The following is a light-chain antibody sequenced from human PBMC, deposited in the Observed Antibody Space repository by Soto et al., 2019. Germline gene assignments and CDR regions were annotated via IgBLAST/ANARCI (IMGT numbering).Light chain of an antibody. CDR3: SSYAGKSREV. CDR2: EVS. J-gene: IGLJ1*01. CDR1: SSDVGRYNY. Sequence: QSALTQPPSASGSPGQSVTISCTGTSSDVGRYNYISWYQQRPGKAPKLIIYEVSKRPSGVPDRLSGFKYGNTASLTVSGLQAEDEADYYCSSYAGKSREVFGTGTKGTDL. V-gene: IGLV2-8*01.